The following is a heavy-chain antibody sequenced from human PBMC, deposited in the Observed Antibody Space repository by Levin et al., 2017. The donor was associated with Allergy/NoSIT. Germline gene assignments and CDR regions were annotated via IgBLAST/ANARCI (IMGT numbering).Heavy chain of an antibody. CDR3: ARRSGWYGVVGDAFDI. CDR2: ISGSGGST. D-gene: IGHD6-19*01. V-gene: IGHV3-23*01. Sequence: PGGSLRLSCAASGFTFSSYAMSWVRQAPGKGLEWVSAISGSGGSTYYADSVKGRFTISRDNSKNTLYLQMNSLRAEDTAVYYCARRSGWYGVVGDAFDIWGQGTMVTVSS. J-gene: IGHJ3*02. CDR1: GFTFSSYA.